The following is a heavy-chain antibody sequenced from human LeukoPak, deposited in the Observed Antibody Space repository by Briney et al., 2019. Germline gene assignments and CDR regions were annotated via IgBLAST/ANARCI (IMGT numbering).Heavy chain of an antibody. Sequence: SETLSLTCTVSGYSISSGYYWGWIRQPPGKGPEWIGYIYYSGSTNYKPSLKSRVTISVDTSKNQFSLKLSSVTAADTAVYYCARAGGSYYVMDWFDPWGQGTLVTVSS. CDR3: ARAGGSYYVMDWFDP. V-gene: IGHV4-61*01. CDR1: GYSISSGYY. CDR2: IYYSGST. D-gene: IGHD1-26*01. J-gene: IGHJ5*02.